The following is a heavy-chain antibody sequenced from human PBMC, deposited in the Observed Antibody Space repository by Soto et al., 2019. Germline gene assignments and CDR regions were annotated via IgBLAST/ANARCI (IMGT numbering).Heavy chain of an antibody. Sequence: EVQLLESGGGLVQPGGSLRLSCAASGFTFSSYAMSWVRQAPGKGLEWVSAISGSGGSTYYADSVKGRFTISRDNSKNTLYLQMNSLRAEDTAVYYCAKPICRVTSTHRGGYDAFDIWGQGTMVTVSS. CDR1: GFTFSSYA. D-gene: IGHD3-16*01. V-gene: IGHV3-23*01. CDR2: ISGSGGST. J-gene: IGHJ3*02. CDR3: AKPICRVTSTHRGGYDAFDI.